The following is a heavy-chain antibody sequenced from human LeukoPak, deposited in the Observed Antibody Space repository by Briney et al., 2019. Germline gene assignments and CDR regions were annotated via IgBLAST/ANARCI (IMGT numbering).Heavy chain of an antibody. Sequence: GGSLRLSCAASGFTFDDYGMSWVRQAPGKGLEWVTGITWNGASTGFADSVKGRFTIPRDNAKNSLYLGMSSLRAEDTALYYCAREYGDYSSYFDLWGRGTLVTVSS. V-gene: IGHV3-20*04. J-gene: IGHJ2*01. CDR2: ITWNGAST. CDR1: GFTFDDYG. D-gene: IGHD4-17*01. CDR3: AREYGDYSSYFDL.